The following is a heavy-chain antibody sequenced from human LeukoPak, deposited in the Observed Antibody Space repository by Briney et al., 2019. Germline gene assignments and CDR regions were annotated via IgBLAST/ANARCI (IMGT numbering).Heavy chain of an antibody. J-gene: IGHJ6*03. V-gene: IGHV1-8*01. CDR1: GYTFTSYD. CDR2: MNPNSGNT. D-gene: IGHD1-26*01. Sequence: ASVKVSCKASGYTFTSYDINWVRQATGQGLEWMGWMNPNSGNTGYAQKFQGRVTITRNTSISTAYMELSSLRSEDTAVYYCARGGYSGSYLYYYYYMDVWGKGTTVTVSS. CDR3: ARGGYSGSYLYYYYYMDV.